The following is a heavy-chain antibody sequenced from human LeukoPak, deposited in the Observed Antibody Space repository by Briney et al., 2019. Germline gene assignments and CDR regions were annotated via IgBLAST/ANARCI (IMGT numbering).Heavy chain of an antibody. CDR1: GYTFTSYD. D-gene: IGHD6-13*01. V-gene: IGHV1-8*01. CDR3: ARTYSSSWYGRAGFDS. J-gene: IGHJ5*01. CDR2: MNPNSGNT. Sequence: ASVKVSCKASGYTFTSYDINWARQATGQGLEWMGWMNPNSGNTGYAQKFQGRVTMTRNTSISTAYMELSSLRSEDTAVYYCARTYSSSWYGRAGFDSWGQGTLVTVSS.